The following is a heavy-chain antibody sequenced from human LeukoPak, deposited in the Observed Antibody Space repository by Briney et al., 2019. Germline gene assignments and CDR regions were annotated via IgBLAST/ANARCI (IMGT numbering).Heavy chain of an antibody. D-gene: IGHD6-13*01. J-gene: IGHJ5*02. V-gene: IGHV4-34*01. CDR1: GGSFSGYY. Sequence: SETLSLTCAVYGGSFSGYYWSWIRQPPGKGLEWIGEINHSGSTNYNPSLKGRVTISVDTSKNQFSLKLSSVTAADTAVYYCARGLGRSSSGRGWFDPWGQGTLVTVSS. CDR3: ARGLGRSSSGRGWFDP. CDR2: INHSGST.